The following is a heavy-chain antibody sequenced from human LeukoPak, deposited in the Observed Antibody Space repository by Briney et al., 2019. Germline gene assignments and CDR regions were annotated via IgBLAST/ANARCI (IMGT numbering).Heavy chain of an antibody. Sequence: PGGSLRLSCAASGFTLSSYAMSWVRQAPGKGLDWVSLIRSSGGSTHYAASVKGRFTISRDNSKNTLYLQMASLRADDTAVYYCAKEVHGAFDIWGQGKMVTVSS. J-gene: IGHJ3*02. CDR3: AKEVHGAFDI. D-gene: IGHD4/OR15-4a*01. CDR1: GFTLSSYA. V-gene: IGHV3-23*01. CDR2: IRSSGGST.